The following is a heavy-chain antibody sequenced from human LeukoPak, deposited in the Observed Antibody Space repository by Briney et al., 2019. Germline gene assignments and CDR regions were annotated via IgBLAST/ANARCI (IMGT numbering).Heavy chain of an antibody. V-gene: IGHV3-33*01. D-gene: IGHD5-18*01. J-gene: IGHJ4*02. CDR2: IWYDGSNK. CDR1: GFTFSSYG. CDR3: AREATRGYSYDTPES. Sequence: PRGSLRLSCAASGFTFSSYGMHWVRQAPGKGLEWVAVIWYDGSNKYYADSVKGRFTISRDNSKNTLYLQMNSLRAEDTAVYYCAREATRGYSYDTPESWGQGTLVTVSS.